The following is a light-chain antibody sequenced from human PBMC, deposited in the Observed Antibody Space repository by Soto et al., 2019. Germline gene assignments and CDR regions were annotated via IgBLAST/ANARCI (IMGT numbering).Light chain of an antibody. J-gene: IGKJ1*01. CDR2: GAS. CDR3: QQYNNWPPT. Sequence: EIVMTQSPAPLSVSPGERATLSCRASHSVSSNLAWYQQKPGQAPRLLIYGASTRATGIPARFSGSGSGTEFTLTISSLQSEDFAVYYCQQYNNWPPTFGQGTKVEIK. V-gene: IGKV3-15*01. CDR1: HSVSSN.